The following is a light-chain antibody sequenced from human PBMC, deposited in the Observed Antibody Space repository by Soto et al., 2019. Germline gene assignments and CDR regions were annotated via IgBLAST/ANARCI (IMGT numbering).Light chain of an antibody. CDR1: SGHSNYA. CDR3: QTWGTGIQV. J-gene: IGLJ2*01. V-gene: IGLV4-69*01. Sequence: QPVLTQSPSASASLGASVKLTCTLSSGHSNYAIAWHQLQPEKGPRYLMKLNSDGRHIKGDGIPDRFSGSSSGAERYLTISGLQSEDEADYYCQTWGTGIQVFGGGTKLTVL. CDR2: LNSDGRH.